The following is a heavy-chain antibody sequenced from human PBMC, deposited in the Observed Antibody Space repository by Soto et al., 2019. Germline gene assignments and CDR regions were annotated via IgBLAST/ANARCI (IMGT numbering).Heavy chain of an antibody. J-gene: IGHJ6*02. Sequence: GGSLRLSCAASGFTFSSYSMNWVRQAPGKGLEWVSSISSSSSYIYYADSVKGRFTISRDNAKNSLYLQMNSLRAEDTAVYYCAGTTYYYDSSGYSGYYYYGMDVWGQGTTVTVSS. CDR1: GFTFSSYS. V-gene: IGHV3-21*01. CDR2: ISSSSSYI. D-gene: IGHD3-22*01. CDR3: AGTTYYYDSSGYSGYYYYGMDV.